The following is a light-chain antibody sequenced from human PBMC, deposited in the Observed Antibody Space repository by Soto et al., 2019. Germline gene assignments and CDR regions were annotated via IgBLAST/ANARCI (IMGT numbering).Light chain of an antibody. Sequence: VLSQSPGTLSLSQGERATLSCRAGQSVSSSYLAWYQQKPGQAPRLLIYGASSRATGIPDRFSGSGSGTDSTLTISRLEPEDFAVYYCQQYGSSPVTFGGGTKVDI. J-gene: IGKJ4*01. CDR3: QQYGSSPVT. CDR1: QSVSSSY. CDR2: GAS. V-gene: IGKV3-20*01.